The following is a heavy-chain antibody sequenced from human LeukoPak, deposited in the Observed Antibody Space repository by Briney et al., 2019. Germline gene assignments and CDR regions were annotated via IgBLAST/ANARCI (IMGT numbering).Heavy chain of an antibody. CDR1: GFTFSNYA. V-gene: IGHV3-23*01. Sequence: GGSLRLSCAASGFTFSNYAMNWVRRAPGKGLEWVSGISGSGLTTYYADSVKGRFTISRDNAKNSLYLQMNSLRAEDTAVYYCAKWAVLLWFGESSSGYYFDYWGQGALVTVSS. CDR3: AKWAVLLWFGESSSGYYFDY. CDR2: ISGSGLTT. D-gene: IGHD3-10*01. J-gene: IGHJ4*02.